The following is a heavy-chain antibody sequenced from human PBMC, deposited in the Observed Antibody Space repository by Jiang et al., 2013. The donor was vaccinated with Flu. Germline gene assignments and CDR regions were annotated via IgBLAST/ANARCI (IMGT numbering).Heavy chain of an antibody. D-gene: IGHD3-10*01. CDR1: GFTFNIYA. Sequence: QLLESGGRLVQPGGSLKLSCAASGFTFNIYAMTWVRQAPGKGLEWISYISSASTTVYYADSVEGRFTISRDNSKNSLYLEMSSLTEDDTAVYFCARRINTGSVDYWGQGTLVTVSS. J-gene: IGHJ4*02. CDR2: ISSASTTV. CDR3: ARRINTGSVDY. V-gene: IGHV3-48*02.